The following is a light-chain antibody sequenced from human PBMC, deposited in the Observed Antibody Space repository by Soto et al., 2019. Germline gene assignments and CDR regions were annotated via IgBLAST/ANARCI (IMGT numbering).Light chain of an antibody. CDR3: QKHNAAPLT. J-gene: IGKJ4*01. Sequence: DIQMTQSPSSLSASVGDRVTITCRASQSISSFLTWYQQKAGKVPKLLIYTSSTLQSGVPSRFSGSGSGTDFTLTISNLQPEDVATYYCQKHNAAPLTFGGGTKVDIK. CDR2: TSS. CDR1: QSISSF. V-gene: IGKV1-27*01.